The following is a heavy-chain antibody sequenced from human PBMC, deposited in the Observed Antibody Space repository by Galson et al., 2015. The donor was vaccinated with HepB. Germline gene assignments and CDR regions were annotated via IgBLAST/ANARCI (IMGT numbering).Heavy chain of an antibody. J-gene: IGHJ4*02. CDR3: ATPTLDSSGWSGY. CDR2: ISYDGSNK. CDR1: GFTFSSYG. V-gene: IGHV3-30*03. Sequence: SLRLSCAASGFTFSSYGMHWVRQAPGKGLEWVAVISYDGSNKYYADSVKGRFTISRDNSKNTLYLQMNSLRAEDTAVYYCATPTLDSSGWSGYWGQGTLVTVSS. D-gene: IGHD6-19*01.